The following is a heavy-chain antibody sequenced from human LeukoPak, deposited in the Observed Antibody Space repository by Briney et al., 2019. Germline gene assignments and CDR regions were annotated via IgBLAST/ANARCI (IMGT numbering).Heavy chain of an antibody. J-gene: IGHJ5*02. Sequence: SETLSLTCAVYGGSFSGYYWSWIRQPPGKGLEWIGEINHSGSTNYNPSLKSRVTISVDTSKNQFSLKLSSVTAADTAVYYCASRDCYDSSGYPWNWFDPWGQGTLVTVSS. D-gene: IGHD3-22*01. V-gene: IGHV4-34*01. CDR3: ASRDCYDSSGYPWNWFDP. CDR1: GGSFSGYY. CDR2: INHSGST.